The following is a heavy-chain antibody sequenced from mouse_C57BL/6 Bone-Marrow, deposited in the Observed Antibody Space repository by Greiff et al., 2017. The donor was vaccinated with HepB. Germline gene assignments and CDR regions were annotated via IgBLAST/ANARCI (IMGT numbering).Heavy chain of an antibody. CDR3: TPPLLWFAY. Sequence: VQLRQSGAELVRPGASVKLSCTASGFNIKDDYMHWVKQRPEQGLEWIGWIDPENGDTEYASKFQGKATITADTSSNTAYLQLSSLTSEDTAVYYCTPPLLWFAYWGQGTLVTVSA. V-gene: IGHV14-4*01. CDR2: IDPENGDT. CDR1: GFNIKDDY. J-gene: IGHJ3*01. D-gene: IGHD2-1*01.